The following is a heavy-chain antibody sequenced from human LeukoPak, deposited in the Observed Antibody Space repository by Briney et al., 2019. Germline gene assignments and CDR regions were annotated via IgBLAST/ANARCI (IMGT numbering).Heavy chain of an antibody. V-gene: IGHV3-7*03. CDR1: GFTFSNYW. J-gene: IGHJ4*02. D-gene: IGHD1-26*01. CDR3: ARGDRVGVTTGHFDY. CDR2: IKQDGSEK. Sequence: SGGSLRLSCAASGFTFSNYWITWVRQAPGKGLEWVANIKQDGSEKYYVDSVKGRFTISRDNAKNSLFLQMNSLRAEDTAVYYCARGDRVGVTTGHFDYWGQGTLVTVSS.